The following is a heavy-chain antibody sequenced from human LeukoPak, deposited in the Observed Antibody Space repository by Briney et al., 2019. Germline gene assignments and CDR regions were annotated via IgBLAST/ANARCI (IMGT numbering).Heavy chain of an antibody. CDR2: VYHSGLT. D-gene: IGHD2-8*02. V-gene: IGHV4/OR15-8*02. CDR3: ARGYCTGGNCYSFGY. J-gene: IGHJ4*02. CDR1: GASVSTNNW. Sequence: QSSETLSLTCVVSGASVSTNNWWTWVRQAPGEGLEWIGEVYHSGLTNYSPSLKSRVTMSIDKSKNIFSLNLTSVTAADTALYYCARGYCTGGNCYSFGYWGQGTLVTVSS.